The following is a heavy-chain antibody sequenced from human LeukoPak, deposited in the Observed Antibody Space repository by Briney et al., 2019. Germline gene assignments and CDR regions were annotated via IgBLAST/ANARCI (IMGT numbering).Heavy chain of an antibody. J-gene: IGHJ5*02. CDR3: ARSQGGITIFGVARDWFDP. CDR2: ISAYNGNT. CDR1: GYTFTSYG. D-gene: IGHD3-3*01. V-gene: IGHV1-18*01. Sequence: ASVKVSCKASGYTFTSYGISWVRQAPGQGLEWMGWISAYNGNTNYAQKLQGRVTMTTDTSTSTAYMELRSLRSDDTAVYYCARSQGGITIFGVARDWFDPWGQGTLVTVSS.